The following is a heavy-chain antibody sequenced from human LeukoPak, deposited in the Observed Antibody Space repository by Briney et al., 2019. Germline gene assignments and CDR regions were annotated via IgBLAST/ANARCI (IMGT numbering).Heavy chain of an antibody. D-gene: IGHD3-3*01. CDR2: INHSGST. CDR3: ASKRRYDFWSGYYYFDY. Sequence: SETLSLTCAVYGRSFSGYYWSWIRQPPGKGLEWIGEINHSGSTNYNPSLQSRVTISEDTSKNQFSLKLSSVTAADTAVYYCASKRRYDFWSGYYYFDYWGQGTLVTVSS. CDR1: GRSFSGYY. V-gene: IGHV4-34*01. J-gene: IGHJ4*02.